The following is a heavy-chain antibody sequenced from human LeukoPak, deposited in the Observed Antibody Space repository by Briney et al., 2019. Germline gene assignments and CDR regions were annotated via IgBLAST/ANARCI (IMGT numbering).Heavy chain of an antibody. J-gene: IGHJ4*02. V-gene: IGHV1-2*02. D-gene: IGHD2-2*01. CDR3: ARDGEVRQGHCSTTSWPVDY. CDR2: LNPNSGDT. CDR1: GYTFTAYS. Sequence: ASVKVSCKASGYTFTAYSMHWVRQAPGQGLEYMGWLNPNSGDTNYAQKFQGRVTMTRDTSMSTAYMELSGLRFDDTAIYYCARDGEVRQGHCSTTSWPVDYWGQGTLITVSS.